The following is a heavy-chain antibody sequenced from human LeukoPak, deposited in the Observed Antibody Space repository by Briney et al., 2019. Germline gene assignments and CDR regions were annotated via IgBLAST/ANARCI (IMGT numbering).Heavy chain of an antibody. CDR1: GFTFSDSY. J-gene: IGHJ1*01. CDR2: ISIDGDNE. Sequence: PGGSLRLSCAASGFTFSDSYMTWIRRAPGKGLEWVADISIDGDNEYYADSVRGRFMISRDNSKNTVYLQMNSLTIEDTAVYYCAREPSGNFGQLVSSAEYFQHWGQGTRVTVSS. V-gene: IGHV3-30*03. CDR3: AREPSGNFGQLVSSAEYFQH. D-gene: IGHD5/OR15-5a*01.